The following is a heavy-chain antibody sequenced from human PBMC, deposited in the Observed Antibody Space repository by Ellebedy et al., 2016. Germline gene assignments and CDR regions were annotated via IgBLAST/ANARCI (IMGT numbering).Heavy chain of an antibody. CDR3: ARVPTRAHVFDF. Sequence: ASVKVSCKASGYTFTSYDINWVRQAPGQGLEWVGWMNPKSGDTGFAQKFQGRVTVTRNTSISTAYLELNSLRSEDTAVYYCARVPTRAHVFDFWGQGALVTVSS. D-gene: IGHD2-2*01. V-gene: IGHV1-8*02. CDR2: MNPKSGDT. J-gene: IGHJ4*02. CDR1: GYTFTSYD.